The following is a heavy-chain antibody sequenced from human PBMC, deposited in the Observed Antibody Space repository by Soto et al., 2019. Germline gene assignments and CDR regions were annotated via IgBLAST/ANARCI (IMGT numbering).Heavy chain of an antibody. CDR2: ISAYNGNT. CDR1: GYTFTSYG. J-gene: IGHJ6*03. CDR3: AREGNYGSGYFYYYYYYMDV. D-gene: IGHD3-10*01. V-gene: IGHV1-18*01. Sequence: QVQLVQSGAEVKQPGASVKVSCKASGYTFTSYGISWVRQAPGQGLEWMGWISAYNGNTNYAQKLQGRVTMTTDTSTSTAYMELRSLRSDDTAVYYCAREGNYGSGYFYYYYYYMDVWGKGTTVTVSS.